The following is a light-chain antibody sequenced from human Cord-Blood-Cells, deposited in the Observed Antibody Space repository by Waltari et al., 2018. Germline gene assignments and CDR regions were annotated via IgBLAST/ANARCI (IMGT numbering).Light chain of an antibody. CDR3: QQLNSYPT. J-gene: IGKJ3*01. V-gene: IGKV1-9*01. CDR2: AAS. Sequence: IQLTQSPSSLSASVGDRVTITCRASQGISSYLAWYQQKPGIAPKLLIYAASTLQSGVPSRFSGSGSGTDFTLTISSLQPEDFATYYCQQLNSYPTFGPGTKVDIK. CDR1: QGISSY.